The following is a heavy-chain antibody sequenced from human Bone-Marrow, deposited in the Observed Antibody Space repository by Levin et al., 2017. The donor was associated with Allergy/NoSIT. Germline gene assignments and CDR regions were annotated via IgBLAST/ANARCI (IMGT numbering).Heavy chain of an antibody. V-gene: IGHV3-21*06. J-gene: IGHJ4*02. CDR2: ISSFGDSI. Sequence: GGSLRLSCVTSGFSFITHAFNWVRQAPGKGPEWVASISSFGDSIHYADSVKGRFTISRDNANNSLYLDLNSLRSEDAGVYYCVRDRSVIKIFDYWGQGARVTVSS. D-gene: IGHD2/OR15-2a*01. CDR1: GFSFITHA. CDR3: VRDRSVIKIFDY.